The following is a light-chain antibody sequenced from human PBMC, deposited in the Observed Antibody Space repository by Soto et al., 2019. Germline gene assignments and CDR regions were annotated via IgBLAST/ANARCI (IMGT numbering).Light chain of an antibody. CDR2: GAS. V-gene: IGKV3-20*01. CDR1: QSVSSSY. CDR3: KVDGCPPLT. J-gene: IGKJ4*01. Sequence: EMILTNSPGTLSLSPKERATLSCRASQSVSSSYLAWYQQKPGQAPRLLIYGASSRATGIPDRFSGSGSGTKFTLTISILQSEDFVVYCCKVDGCPPLTFGGGTRVDIK.